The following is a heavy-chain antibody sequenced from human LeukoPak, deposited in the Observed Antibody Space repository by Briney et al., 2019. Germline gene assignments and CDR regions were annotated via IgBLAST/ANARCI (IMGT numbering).Heavy chain of an antibody. CDR3: AGMQKSSSWAAFDY. Sequence: PGGSLRLSCAASGFTFSSYTMIWVRQAPGKVLEWVSSISSSSSYIYYAGSVKGRFTISRDNAKNSLYLQMNSLRVEDTAVYYCAGMQKSSSWAAFDYWGQGTLVTVSS. CDR1: GFTFSSYT. CDR2: ISSSSSYI. J-gene: IGHJ4*02. V-gene: IGHV3-21*01. D-gene: IGHD6-13*01.